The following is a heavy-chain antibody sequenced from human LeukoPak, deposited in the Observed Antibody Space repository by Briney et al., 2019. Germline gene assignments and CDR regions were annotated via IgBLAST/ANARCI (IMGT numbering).Heavy chain of an antibody. J-gene: IGHJ4*02. CDR1: GGSISNSY. Sequence: PSETLSLTCTVSGGSISNSYWSWIRQPPGKGLEWIGFFHDSECTNYNPSLKSRVSISLDTSKNQVSLWLSSVTAADTAVYYCARGDASGRPGIGFDFWGQGTLVTVSS. CDR2: FHDSECT. CDR3: ARGDASGRPGIGFDF. V-gene: IGHV4-59*01. D-gene: IGHD1-26*01.